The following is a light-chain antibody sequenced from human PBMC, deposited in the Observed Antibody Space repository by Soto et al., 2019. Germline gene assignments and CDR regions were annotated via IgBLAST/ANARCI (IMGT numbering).Light chain of an antibody. Sequence: ELGITQSPATLSVSPGERATLSCRASQSVSINLAWYQQKPGQAPRLLIYGASTRATGIPARFSGSGSGTEFTLTISSLQSEDFAVYYCQQYNNWPRTFGQGTKVDIK. CDR2: GAS. CDR3: QQYNNWPRT. V-gene: IGKV3-15*01. J-gene: IGKJ1*01. CDR1: QSVSIN.